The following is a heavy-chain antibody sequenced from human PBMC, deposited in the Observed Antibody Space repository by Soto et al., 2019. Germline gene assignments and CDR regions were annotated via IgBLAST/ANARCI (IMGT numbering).Heavy chain of an antibody. CDR2: IYDSGYT. V-gene: IGHV4-59*01. CDR1: GGSISNYY. CDR3: ARDQRYCSGGSCYTLFFY. D-gene: IGHD2-15*01. J-gene: IGHJ4*02. Sequence: SETLSLTCTVSGGSISNYYWSWIRQPPGKGLEWIGYIYDSGYTNYNPSHKSRVTISVDTSKNQFSLQLSSVTAADTAVYYCARDQRYCSGGSCYTLFFYWGQGMLVTVSS.